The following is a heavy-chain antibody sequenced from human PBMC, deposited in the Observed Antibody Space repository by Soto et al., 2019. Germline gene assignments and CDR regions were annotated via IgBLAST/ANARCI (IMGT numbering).Heavy chain of an antibody. J-gene: IGHJ4*02. V-gene: IGHV1-18*01. CDR3: ARSTQGRPLDY. CDR2: ISAYNGNT. Sequence: ASVKVPCKASGYTFTSYAMHWVRQAPGQRLEWMGWISAYNGNTNYAQKLQGRVTMTTDTSTSTAYMELRSLRSDDTAVYYCARSTQGRPLDYWGQGTLVTVSS. CDR1: GYTFTSYA.